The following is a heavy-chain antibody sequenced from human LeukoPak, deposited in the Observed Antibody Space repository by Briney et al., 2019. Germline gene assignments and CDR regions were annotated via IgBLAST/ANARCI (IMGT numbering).Heavy chain of an antibody. D-gene: IGHD1-26*01. Sequence: GGSPRLSCAASGFTFSSYWMSWVRQAPGKGLEWVANIKQDGSERYYVDSVKGRFTISRDNTKNSLYLQMSSLRAEDTAVYYCARDKVSGATHFDYWGQGTLVTVSS. CDR3: ARDKVSGATHFDY. V-gene: IGHV3-7*01. CDR1: GFTFSSYW. J-gene: IGHJ4*02. CDR2: IKQDGSER.